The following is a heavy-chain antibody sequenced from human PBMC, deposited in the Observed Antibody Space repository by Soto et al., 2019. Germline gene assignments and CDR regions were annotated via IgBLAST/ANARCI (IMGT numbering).Heavy chain of an antibody. D-gene: IGHD2-2*01. J-gene: IGHJ4*02. V-gene: IGHV4-59*01. CDR1: GGSISSYY. CDR2: IYYSGST. Sequence: SESLSLTCTVSGGSISSYYWSWIRQPPGKRLEWIGYIYYSGSTNYNPSLKSRVSISVDTSKNQFSLKLSSVTAADTAVYYCARLGRMCSSTSCRSYFDYWGQGTLVTVSS. CDR3: ARLGRMCSSTSCRSYFDY.